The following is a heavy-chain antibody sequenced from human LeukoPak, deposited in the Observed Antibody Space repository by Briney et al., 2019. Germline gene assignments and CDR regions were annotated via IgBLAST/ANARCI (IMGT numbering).Heavy chain of an antibody. V-gene: IGHV1-2*02. CDR3: TRVYYDISGYYYVRYFDY. J-gene: IGHJ4*02. Sequence: ASVKVSCKASGYTFTGYQMHWVRQAPGQGLEWMGWINPNSGGTNYAQKFQGRVTMTRDTSISTAYMELSRLRSDDTAVYYCTRVYYDISGYYYVRYFDYWGQGTLVTVSS. D-gene: IGHD3-22*01. CDR2: INPNSGGT. CDR1: GYTFTGYQ.